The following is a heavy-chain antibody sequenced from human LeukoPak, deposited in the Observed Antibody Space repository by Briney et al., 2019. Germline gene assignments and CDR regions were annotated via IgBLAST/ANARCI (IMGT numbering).Heavy chain of an antibody. D-gene: IGHD1-26*01. CDR2: MFHSGST. CDR1: GYSLSSGYY. Sequence: PSETLSLTCSVSGYSLSSGYYWGWIRQPPGEGLEWIGSMFHSGSTNYNPSLKSRVTISVDTSKKQFSLKLSSVTAADTAFYYCARYIVSYPHDAFDIWGQGTMVTVSS. CDR3: ARYIVSYPHDAFDI. J-gene: IGHJ3*02. V-gene: IGHV4-38-2*02.